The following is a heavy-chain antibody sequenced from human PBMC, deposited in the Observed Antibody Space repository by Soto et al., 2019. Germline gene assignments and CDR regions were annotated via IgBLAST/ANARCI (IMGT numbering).Heavy chain of an antibody. CDR1: GYIFTAYS. CDR3: AREENCSDGICYSAYFQR. CDR2: VNPSGGST. J-gene: IGHJ1*01. D-gene: IGHD2-15*01. Sequence: ASVKVSCKASGYIFTAYSMHWVRQAPGQGLEWMGVVNPSGGSTNYAQKFQGRITMTRDTSTSTVYMDLSSLTSEDTAVYYCAREENCSDGICYSAYFQRWGQGTLVTVSS. V-gene: IGHV1-46*01.